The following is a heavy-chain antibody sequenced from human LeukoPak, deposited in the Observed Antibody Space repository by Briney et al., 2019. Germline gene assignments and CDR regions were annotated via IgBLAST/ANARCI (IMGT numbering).Heavy chain of an antibody. CDR2: ISHYSTFQ. D-gene: IGHD3-3*01. J-gene: IGHJ4*02. Sequence: GGSLRLSCAASGFSLNNFGVHWVGQAPGKGLEWVAVISHYSTFQTYADSVKARFIISRYTSKNILYLEMNSLRAEDTALFYCARDRDFNFDYWGQGTLVTVSS. CDR3: ARDRDFNFDY. CDR1: GFSLNNFG. V-gene: IGHV3-33*01.